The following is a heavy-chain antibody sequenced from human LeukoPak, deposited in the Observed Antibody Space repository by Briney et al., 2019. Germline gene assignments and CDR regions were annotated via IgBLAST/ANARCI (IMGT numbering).Heavy chain of an antibody. CDR1: GFTSSTAW. V-gene: IGHV3-7*01. CDR3: VAYKFLFSSSAFDF. Sequence: PGGSLTLSCAVSGFTSSTAWLTWVRQAPGKGLEWVADMRQDGSDKYYVDSVKGRFFISGDIVKNSVSLHMNRLSVEDTAVYYCVAYKFLFSSSAFDFWGRGTMVTVSS. D-gene: IGHD6-6*01. J-gene: IGHJ3*01. CDR2: MRQDGSDK.